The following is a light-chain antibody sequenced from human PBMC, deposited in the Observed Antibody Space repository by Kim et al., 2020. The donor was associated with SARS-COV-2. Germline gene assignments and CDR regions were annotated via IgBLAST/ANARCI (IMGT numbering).Light chain of an antibody. CDR3: QSYDSSLSGVV. J-gene: IGLJ2*01. CDR1: SSNIGGGYD. V-gene: IGLV1-40*01. Sequence: RGTSSCTGSSSNIGGGYDVHWYQQLPGPAPKLLIYGNSNRPSGVPDRFSGSKSGTSAYLAITGLQAEDEADYYCQSYDSSLSGVVFGGGTQLTVL. CDR2: GNS.